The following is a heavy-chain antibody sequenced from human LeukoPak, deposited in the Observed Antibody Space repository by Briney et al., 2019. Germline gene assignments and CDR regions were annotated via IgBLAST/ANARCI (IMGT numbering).Heavy chain of an antibody. CDR2: IYYIGST. CDR3: ARSPYCSGGSCYSLDWYFDL. CDR1: GGSISSYY. V-gene: IGHV4-59*01. D-gene: IGHD2-15*01. Sequence: PSETLSLTCTVSGGSISSYYWSWIRQPPGKGLEWIGYIYYIGSTNHNPSLKSRVTISVDTSKTQFSLKLSSVTAADTAVYYCARSPYCSGGSCYSLDWYFDLWGRGTLVTVSS. J-gene: IGHJ2*01.